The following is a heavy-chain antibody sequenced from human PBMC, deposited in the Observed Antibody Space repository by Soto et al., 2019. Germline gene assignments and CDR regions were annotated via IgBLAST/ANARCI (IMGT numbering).Heavy chain of an antibody. CDR3: AREEYSSSSQRSGWYFDL. CDR2: IKQDGSEK. CDR1: GFTFSSYW. J-gene: IGHJ2*01. V-gene: IGHV3-7*05. Sequence: EVQLVESGGGLVQPGGSLRLSCAASGFTFSSYWMSWVRQGPGKGLEWVANIKQDGSEKYYVDSVKGRFTISRDNAKNSLYLQMNSLRAEDTAVYYCAREEYSSSSQRSGWYFDLWGRGTLVTVSS. D-gene: IGHD6-6*01.